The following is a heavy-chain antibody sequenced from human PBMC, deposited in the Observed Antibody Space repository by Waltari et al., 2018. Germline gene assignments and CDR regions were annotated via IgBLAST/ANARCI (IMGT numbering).Heavy chain of an antibody. J-gene: IGHJ5*02. D-gene: IGHD1-26*01. Sequence: SCAASGFSVSGVYMTWVRQAPGKGLQWVSIIYSGGSTYYADSVKGRFTISRDNSKNTVFLQMNSLRVDDTAVYYCARPVGNETWGQGTLVTVSS. V-gene: IGHV3-53*01. CDR2: IYSGGST. CDR1: GFSVSGVY. CDR3: ARPVGNET.